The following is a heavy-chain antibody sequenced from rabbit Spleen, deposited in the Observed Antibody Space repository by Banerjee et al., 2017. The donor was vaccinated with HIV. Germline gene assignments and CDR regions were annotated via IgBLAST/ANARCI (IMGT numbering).Heavy chain of an antibody. J-gene: IGHJ4*01. CDR3: ARDLVAVIGWNFNL. D-gene: IGHD1-1*01. CDR1: GFSFSSNDY. V-gene: IGHV1S45*01. Sequence: QEHLKESGGDLVQPEGSLTLTCKASGFSFSSNDYMCWVRQAPGKGLEWIACINIVTGKSVYASWAKGRFFMSRTSSTTVTLQMTSLTAADTATYFCARDLVAVIGWNFNLWGQGTLVTVS. CDR2: INIVTGKS.